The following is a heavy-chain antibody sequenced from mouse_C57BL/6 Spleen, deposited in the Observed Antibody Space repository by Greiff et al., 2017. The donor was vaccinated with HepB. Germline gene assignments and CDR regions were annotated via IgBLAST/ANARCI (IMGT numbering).Heavy chain of an antibody. V-gene: IGHV1-26*01. CDR2: INPNNGGT. D-gene: IGHD2-9*01. J-gene: IGHJ1*03. CDR1: GYTFTDYY. Sequence: EVQLQQSGPELVKPGASVKISCKASGYTFTDYYMNWVKQSHGKSLEWIGDINPNNGGTSYNQKFKGKATLTVDKSSSTAYMELRSLTSEDSAVYYCARRAYYGYLYFDVWGTGTTVTVSS. CDR3: ARRAYYGYLYFDV.